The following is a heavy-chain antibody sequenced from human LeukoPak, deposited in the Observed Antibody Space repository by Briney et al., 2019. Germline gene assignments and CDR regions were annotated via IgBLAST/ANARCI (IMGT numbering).Heavy chain of an antibody. Sequence: SETLSLTCTVSGDSISSYYWSWIRQPPGKGLEWIGYISASGSTKHNPSLGSRISISLDTSKNQVSLNLRSATAADTAVYYCARVSSLRSSLAIDYWGQGTLVTVSS. CDR3: ARVSSLRSSLAIDY. CDR1: GDSISSYY. V-gene: IGHV4-4*09. D-gene: IGHD1-26*01. CDR2: ISASGST. J-gene: IGHJ4*02.